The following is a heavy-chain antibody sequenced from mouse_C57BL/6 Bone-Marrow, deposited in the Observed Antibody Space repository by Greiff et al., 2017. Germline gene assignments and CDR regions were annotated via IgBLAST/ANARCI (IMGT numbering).Heavy chain of an antibody. CDR3: ARRPGSRFDY. Sequence: EVQLQQSGGDLVKPGGSLKLSCAASGFTFSSYGMSWVRQTPDHRLAWVATISSGGSSTYYPDSVKGRVTISRDKAKNTLYLQMSSLKSEDTAGYYCARRPGSRFDYWGQGTTVTVSS. V-gene: IGHV5-6*01. J-gene: IGHJ2*01. D-gene: IGHD1-1*01. CDR1: GFTFSSYG. CDR2: ISSGGSST.